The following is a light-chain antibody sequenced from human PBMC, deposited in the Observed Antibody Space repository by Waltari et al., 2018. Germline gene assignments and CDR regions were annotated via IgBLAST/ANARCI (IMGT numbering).Light chain of an antibody. CDR1: RSNMGAGSD. Sequence: QSALTQPPSVSGAPGQRVTIPCTGSRSNMGAGSDVNWYQQLPGTAPKLLIYGNIYRPSGVPDRFSASKSGTSASLAIIGPQAEDEGSYYCQSFDTSLGVLFGGGTKLTVL. J-gene: IGLJ2*01. CDR3: QSFDTSLGVL. CDR2: GNI. V-gene: IGLV1-40*01.